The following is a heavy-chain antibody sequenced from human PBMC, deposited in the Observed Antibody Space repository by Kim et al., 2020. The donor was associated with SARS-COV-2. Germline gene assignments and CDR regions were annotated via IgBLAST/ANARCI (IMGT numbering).Heavy chain of an antibody. CDR1: GFTFSSYG. D-gene: IGHD3-10*01. J-gene: IGHJ6*01. CDR2: ISYDGSNN. Sequence: GGSLRLSCAASGFTFSSYGMHWVRQAPGKGLEWVAVISYDGSNNHYAESVKGRFTISRDNSKNTLDLQMNSLRAEDTAVYYCAKSLVSGGSGSANYYYY. V-gene: IGHV3-30*18. CDR3: AKSLVSGGSGSANYYYY.